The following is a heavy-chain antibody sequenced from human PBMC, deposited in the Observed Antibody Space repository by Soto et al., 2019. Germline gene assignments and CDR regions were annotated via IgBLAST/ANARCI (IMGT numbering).Heavy chain of an antibody. Sequence: QAQLVESGGGVVQPGGSLRLSGAASGFTFSSYGCHGARQAPGPGRGWVAVISYDGSLQHYADSVKGRFTISRDNSKNMLILQMNSLRAEDTAVYYCATDRGFGHASVPYSWGPGTLVSVSS. CDR3: ATDRGFGHASVPYS. V-gene: IGHV3-30*03. CDR2: ISYDGSLQ. D-gene: IGHD3-10*01. CDR1: GFTFSSYG. J-gene: IGHJ4*02.